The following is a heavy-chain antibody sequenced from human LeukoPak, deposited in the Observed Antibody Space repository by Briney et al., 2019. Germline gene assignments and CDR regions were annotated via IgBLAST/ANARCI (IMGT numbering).Heavy chain of an antibody. D-gene: IGHD5-12*01. CDR1: GYTFTSYG. CDR3: ARVGYSGYDYDY. J-gene: IGHJ4*02. CDR2: ISAYNGNT. Sequence: ASVKVSCKSSGYTFTSYGISWVRQAPGQGLEWMGWISAYNGNTNYAQKLQGRVTMTTDTSTSTAYMELRSLRSDDTVAYYCARVGYSGYDYDYWGQGTLVTVSS. V-gene: IGHV1-18*01.